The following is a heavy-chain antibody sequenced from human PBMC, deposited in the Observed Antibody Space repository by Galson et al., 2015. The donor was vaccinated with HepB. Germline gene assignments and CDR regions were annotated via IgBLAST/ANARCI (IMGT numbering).Heavy chain of an antibody. D-gene: IGHD1-26*01. CDR2: ISYDGSNK. Sequence: SLRLSCAASGFTFSSYAMHWVRQAPGKGLEWVAVISYDGSNKYYADSVKGRSTISRDNSKNTLYLQMNSLRAEDTAVYYCAKDGIVGATVESYFDYWGQGILVTVSS. J-gene: IGHJ4*02. CDR3: AKDGIVGATVESYFDY. V-gene: IGHV3-30*04. CDR1: GFTFSSYA.